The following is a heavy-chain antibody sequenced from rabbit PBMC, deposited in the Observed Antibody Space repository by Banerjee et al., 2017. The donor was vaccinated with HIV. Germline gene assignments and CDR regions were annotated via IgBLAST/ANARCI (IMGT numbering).Heavy chain of an antibody. CDR3: ARESFWTNDYDDFNL. Sequence: QSLEESGGDLVKPGASLTLSCKASGFDISTYYMTWVRQAPGKGLEWIACIDADSGGNTYHASWAKGRFTISKTSSTTVTLQMTSLTAADTATYFCARESFWTNDYDDFNLWGPGTLVTVS. V-gene: IGHV1S40*01. D-gene: IGHD1-1*01. J-gene: IGHJ4*01. CDR2: IDADSGGNT. CDR1: GFDISTYY.